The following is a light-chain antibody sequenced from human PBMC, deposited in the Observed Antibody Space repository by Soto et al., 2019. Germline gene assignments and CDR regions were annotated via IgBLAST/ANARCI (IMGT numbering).Light chain of an antibody. V-gene: IGLV4-69*01. Sequence: QSVLTQSPSASASLGASVKLTCTLSSGHSNYAIAWHQQQPEKGPRYLMKLTSDGSHDKGGGIPDRFSGSSSGAERYLTISRLQYEDEDDYYCQTWGTGIQVFGTGTKLTVL. J-gene: IGLJ1*01. CDR1: SGHSNYA. CDR2: LTSDGSH. CDR3: QTWGTGIQV.